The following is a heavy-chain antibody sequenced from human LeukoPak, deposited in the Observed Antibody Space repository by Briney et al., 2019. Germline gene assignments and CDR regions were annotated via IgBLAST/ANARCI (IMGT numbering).Heavy chain of an antibody. CDR1: GFTFSEYW. CDR3: VRQAVYGDSGTEY. Sequence: PGGSLRLSCAASGFTFSEYWMHWVRQAPGKGLEWVSGISPDGGSSNYADSVKGRFTMSRDNAKNTVYLQMDSLRADDTAVFHCVRQAVYGDSGTEYWGRGILVTVSS. V-gene: IGHV3-74*01. CDR2: ISPDGGSS. D-gene: IGHD4-17*01. J-gene: IGHJ4*02.